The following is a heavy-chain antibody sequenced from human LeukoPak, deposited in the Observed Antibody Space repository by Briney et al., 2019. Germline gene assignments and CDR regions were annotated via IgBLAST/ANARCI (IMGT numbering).Heavy chain of an antibody. CDR1: GFTFDDYG. CDR3: ASASGTYRDFDY. V-gene: IGHV3-20*04. CDR2: INWNGGST. J-gene: IGHJ4*02. D-gene: IGHD1-26*01. Sequence: PGGSLRLSCAASGFTFDDYGMSWVRQAPGKGLEWVSGINWNGGSTGYADSVKGRFTISRDNAKNSLYLQMNSLRAEDTALYYCASASGTYRDFDYWGQGTLVTVSS.